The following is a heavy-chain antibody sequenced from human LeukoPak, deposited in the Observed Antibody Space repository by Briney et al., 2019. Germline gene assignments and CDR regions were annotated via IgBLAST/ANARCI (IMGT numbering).Heavy chain of an antibody. CDR2: IRYDGSNK. V-gene: IGHV3-30*02. CDR1: GFTFSSYG. CDR3: AKERGVDYYGSGSSIGSFDY. Sequence: PGGSLRLSCAASGFTFSSYGMHWVRQAPGKGLEWVAFIRYDGSNKYYADSVKGRFTISRDNSKNTLYLQMNSLRAEDTAVYYCAKERGVDYYGSGSSIGSFDYWGQGTLVTVSS. D-gene: IGHD3-10*01. J-gene: IGHJ4*02.